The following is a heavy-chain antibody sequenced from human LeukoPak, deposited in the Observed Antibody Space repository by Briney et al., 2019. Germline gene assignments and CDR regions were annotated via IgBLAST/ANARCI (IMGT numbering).Heavy chain of an antibody. D-gene: IGHD6-6*01. Sequence: PGGSLRLSCAASGFTLRTYWMSWVRQATGKGLEWVASIRRDGSEKCYVESAKGQFTSYKDNANNSLYLQMNSRRAEDTVVYYCASGYSRSSNDYWGHGTLVTVSS. J-gene: IGHJ4*01. CDR3: ASGYSRSSNDY. V-gene: IGHV3-7*01. CDR2: IRRDGSEK. CDR1: GFTLRTYW.